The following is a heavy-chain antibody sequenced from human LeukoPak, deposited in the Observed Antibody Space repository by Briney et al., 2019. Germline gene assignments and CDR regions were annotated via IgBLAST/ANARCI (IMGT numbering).Heavy chain of an antibody. J-gene: IGHJ2*01. CDR2: IYYSGST. D-gene: IGHD5-24*01. V-gene: IGHV4-31*03. CDR3: ARELREDGYNYWYFDL. CDR1: GGSISSGGYY. Sequence: SETLSLTCTVSGGSISSGGYYWSWIRQHPGKGLEWIGYIYYSGSTYYNPSLKSRVTISVDTSKNQFSLKLSSVTAADTAVYYCARELREDGYNYWYFDLWGRGTLVTVSS.